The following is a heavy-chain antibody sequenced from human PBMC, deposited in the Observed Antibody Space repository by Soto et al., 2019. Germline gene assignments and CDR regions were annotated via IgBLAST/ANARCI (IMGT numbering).Heavy chain of an antibody. D-gene: IGHD2-15*01. V-gene: IGHV3-30-3*01. CDR3: ARVCDGGSCYSSGSVYYYGMDV. CDR1: GFTFSSYA. J-gene: IGHJ6*02. CDR2: ISYDGSNK. Sequence: PGGSLRLSCAASGFTFSSYAMHWVRQAPGKGLEWVAVISYDGSNKYYADSVKGRFTISRDNSKNTLYLQMNSLRAEDTAVYYCARVCDGGSCYSSGSVYYYGMDVWGQGTTVTVSS.